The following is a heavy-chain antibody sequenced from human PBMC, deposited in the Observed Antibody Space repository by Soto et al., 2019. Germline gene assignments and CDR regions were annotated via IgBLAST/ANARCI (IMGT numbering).Heavy chain of an antibody. CDR3: ARGTSWQLPFDY. V-gene: IGHV4-59*01. CDR2: ISSSGST. Sequence: SQTLSLTCTVSSDSISSYYWSWIRQPPGKRLEWIGHISSSGSTEYNPSLKSRVTISADTSKNQFSLKVSSVTAADTPVYYCARGTSWQLPFDYWGQGTLVTVSS. D-gene: IGHD6-13*01. CDR1: SDSISSYY. J-gene: IGHJ4*02.